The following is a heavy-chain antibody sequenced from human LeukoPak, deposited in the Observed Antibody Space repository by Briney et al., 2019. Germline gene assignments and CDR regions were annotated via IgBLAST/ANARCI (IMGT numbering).Heavy chain of an antibody. CDR1: GYTFTSYD. D-gene: IGHD5-24*01. CDR3: ARGRDGYNFGYFDL. J-gene: IGHJ2*01. Sequence: GASVKVSCKASGYTFTSYDINWVRQATGQGHEWMGWMTPNSGYTGYAQKFQGRVTITRNTSITTAYMELSSLRFEDTAVYYCARGRDGYNFGYFDLWGRGTLVTVSS. V-gene: IGHV1-8*03. CDR2: MTPNSGYT.